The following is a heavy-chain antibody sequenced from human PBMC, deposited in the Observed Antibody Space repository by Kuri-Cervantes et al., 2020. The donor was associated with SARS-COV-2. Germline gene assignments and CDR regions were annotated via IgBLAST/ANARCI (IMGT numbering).Heavy chain of an antibody. Sequence: ETLSLTCAATGFMFSDYWMSWVRQAPGKGLEWVTNLNLDGSETYYVDSVKGRFTISRDNSKNTLYLQMNSLRAEDTAVYYCAKFYHSSSWYGDAFDIWGQGTMVTVSS. V-gene: IGHV3-7*03. CDR3: AKFYHSSSWYGDAFDI. CDR1: GFMFSDYW. J-gene: IGHJ3*02. CDR2: LNLDGSET. D-gene: IGHD6-13*01.